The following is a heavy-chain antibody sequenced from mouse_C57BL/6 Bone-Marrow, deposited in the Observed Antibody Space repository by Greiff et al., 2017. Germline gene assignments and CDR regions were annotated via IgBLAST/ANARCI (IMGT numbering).Heavy chain of an antibody. CDR3: GRRYYFDY. CDR2: ISGGGGNT. V-gene: IGHV5-9*01. Sequence: EVQLVESGGGLVKPGGSLKLSCAASGFTFSSYTMSWVRQTPEKRLEWVATISGGGGNTYYPDSVKGRFTISRYNAKNTLYLQMSSLRSEDTALYYCGRRYYFDYWGQGTTLTVSS. CDR1: GFTFSSYT. J-gene: IGHJ2*01.